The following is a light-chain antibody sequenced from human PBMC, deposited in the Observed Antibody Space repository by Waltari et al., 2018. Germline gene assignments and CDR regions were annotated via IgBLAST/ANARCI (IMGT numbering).Light chain of an antibody. V-gene: IGKV1-39*01. J-gene: IGKJ5*01. CDR1: QSISNY. CDR2: AAS. CDR3: QQSYNTPIT. Sequence: DIQMTQSPSSLSASVVDRVTITCRASQSISNYLNWYQQKPGKAPKLLIYAASSLQSGVPSRFSGSGSGTDFTLTISSLQPEDFATYCCQQSYNTPITFGQGTRLEIK.